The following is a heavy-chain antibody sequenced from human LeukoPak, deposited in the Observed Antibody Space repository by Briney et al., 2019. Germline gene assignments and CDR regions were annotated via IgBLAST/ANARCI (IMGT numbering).Heavy chain of an antibody. CDR2: ISYDGSNK. J-gene: IGHJ4*02. CDR1: GFTFSSYA. D-gene: IGHD3-9*01. CDR3: ARVGPLDYDILTGYLDY. Sequence: GGSLRLSYAASGFTFSSYAMHWVRQAPGKGLEWVAVISYDGSNKYYADSVKGRFTISRDNSKNTLYLQMNSLRAEDTAVYYCARVGPLDYDILTGYLDYWGQGTLVTVSS. V-gene: IGHV3-30-3*01.